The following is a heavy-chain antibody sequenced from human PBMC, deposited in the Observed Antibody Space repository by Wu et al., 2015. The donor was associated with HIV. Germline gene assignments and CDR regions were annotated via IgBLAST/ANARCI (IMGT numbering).Heavy chain of an antibody. V-gene: IGHV4-38-2*01. CDR1: GTSVSSDYY. CDR3: ARGSLRRWFDP. Sequence: QVQLQESGPGLVKPSETLSLTCVVSGTSVSSDYYWGWIRQTPGKGLEWIGTLYHSGTTNHNPSLKSRVTISVDTSKNQFSLKLSSVTAADTAVYYCARGSLRRWFDPWGQGTLVTVSS. CDR2: LYHSGTT. J-gene: IGHJ5*02. D-gene: IGHD3-10*01.